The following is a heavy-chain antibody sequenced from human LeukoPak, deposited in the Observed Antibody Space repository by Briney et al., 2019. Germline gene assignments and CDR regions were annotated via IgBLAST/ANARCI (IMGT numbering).Heavy chain of an antibody. Sequence: GGSLRLSCAASEFSVGSNYMTWVRQAPGKGLEWVSAISGSGGSTYYADSVKGRFTISRDNSKNTLYLQMNSLRAEDTAVYYCAKDYYDSSGLPDYWGQGTLVTVSS. D-gene: IGHD3-22*01. J-gene: IGHJ4*02. CDR3: AKDYYDSSGLPDY. V-gene: IGHV3-23*01. CDR2: ISGSGGST. CDR1: EFSVGSNY.